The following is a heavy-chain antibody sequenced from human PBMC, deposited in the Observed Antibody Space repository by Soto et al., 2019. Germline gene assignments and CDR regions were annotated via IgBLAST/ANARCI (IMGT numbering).Heavy chain of an antibody. CDR1: GFIFSSYT. V-gene: IGHV3-21*04. CDR3: AREDYAGASPRFDY. CDR2: ISSSSSNI. D-gene: IGHD4-17*01. J-gene: IGHJ4*02. Sequence: PGGSLRLSCAASGFIFSSYTMAWVRHAPGRGLEWVSSISSSSSNIEYAGSVKGRFSVSRDNANNSLFLQINSLRAEDTAIYYCAREDYAGASPRFDYWGLGALVTVS.